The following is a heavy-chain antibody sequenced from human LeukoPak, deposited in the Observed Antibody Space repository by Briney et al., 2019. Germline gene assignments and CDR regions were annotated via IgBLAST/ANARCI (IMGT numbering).Heavy chain of an antibody. D-gene: IGHD2-2*01. CDR2: IIPSFGIA. CDR1: GGTFSSYA. V-gene: IGHV1-69*13. J-gene: IGHJ6*02. CDR3: ARRPLYCSSTSCSTQYYYYGMDV. Sequence: SVKVSCKASGGTFSSYAISWVRQAPGQGLEWMGGIIPSFGIANYAQKFQGRVTITADESTSTAYMELSSLRSEDTAVYYCARRPLYCSSTSCSTQYYYYGMDVWGQGTTVTVSS.